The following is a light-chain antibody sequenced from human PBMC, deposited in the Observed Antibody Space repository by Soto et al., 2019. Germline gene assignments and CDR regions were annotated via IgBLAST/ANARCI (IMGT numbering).Light chain of an antibody. V-gene: IGKV1-12*01. Sequence: QMTQSPSSVSAYVGDRVTITCRASQDIRTWLAWHQQKPGKAPKILIYGASTLQSGVPSRFSGSGSGTYFTLTISSLQPEDSATYYCQHATTFPITFGQGTRLEIK. CDR1: QDIRTW. J-gene: IGKJ5*01. CDR2: GAS. CDR3: QHATTFPIT.